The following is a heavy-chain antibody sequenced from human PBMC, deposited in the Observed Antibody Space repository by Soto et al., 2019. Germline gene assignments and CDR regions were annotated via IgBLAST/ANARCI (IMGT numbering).Heavy chain of an antibody. J-gene: IGHJ4*02. CDR2: IRDKANSYAT. CDR3: TRLYCGGDCDFDS. V-gene: IGHV3-73*02. D-gene: IGHD2-21*02. Sequence: EVQLVESGGGLVQPGGSLKLSCAASGFTFSGSAMHWVRQASGKGLEWVGRIRDKANSYATAYTASVKGRFNISRDDSKNTAYLQMNSLKTEDTAVYYCTRLYCGGDCDFDSWGQGTLVTVSS. CDR1: GFTFSGSA.